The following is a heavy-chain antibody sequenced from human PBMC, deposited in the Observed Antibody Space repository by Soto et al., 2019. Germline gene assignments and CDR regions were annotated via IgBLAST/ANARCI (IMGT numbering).Heavy chain of an antibody. D-gene: IGHD3-22*01. CDR2: ISPYNDDT. J-gene: IGHJ6*02. CDR1: SYSFSIYC. CDR3: ARGGYYDSSGARNYHYYGMDV. V-gene: IGHV1-18*01. Sequence: ASVKVSCKASSYSFSIYCITWVRQAPGQGLEWLGWISPYNDDTKYAQRLQGRVTMTTDTSTRTAYMDIRGLRSDDTAIYYCARGGYYDSSGARNYHYYGMDVWGQGTTVTVSS.